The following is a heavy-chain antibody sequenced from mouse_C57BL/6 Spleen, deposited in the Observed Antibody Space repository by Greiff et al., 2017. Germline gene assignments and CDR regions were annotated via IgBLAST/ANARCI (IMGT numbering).Heavy chain of an antibody. Sequence: EVQVVESGGGLVKPGGSLKLSCAASGFTFSSYAMSWVRQTPEKRLEWVATISDGGSYTYYPDNVQGRFTISRDNAKNNLYLQMSHLKSEDTAMYYCARDGYSFAYWGQGTLVTVSA. J-gene: IGHJ3*01. CDR3: ARDGYSFAY. CDR2: ISDGGSYT. D-gene: IGHD2-3*01. V-gene: IGHV5-4*01. CDR1: GFTFSSYA.